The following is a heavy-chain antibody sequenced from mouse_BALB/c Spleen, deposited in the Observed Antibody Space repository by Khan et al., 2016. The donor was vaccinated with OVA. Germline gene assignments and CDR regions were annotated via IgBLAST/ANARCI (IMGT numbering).Heavy chain of an antibody. Sequence: DLVKPGASVKLSCKASGYTFTSYWINWIKQRPGQGLEWIGRIAPGSGSRSYNEMFKGKATLNLDTSSSPAYIPLSSLSSADSAVFYGARENYYGRTSYAMDHWGQGTSVTVSS. D-gene: IGHD1-1*01. CDR1: GYTFTSYW. CDR3: ARENYYGRTSYAMDH. J-gene: IGHJ4*01. CDR2: IAPGSGSR. V-gene: IGHV1S41*01.